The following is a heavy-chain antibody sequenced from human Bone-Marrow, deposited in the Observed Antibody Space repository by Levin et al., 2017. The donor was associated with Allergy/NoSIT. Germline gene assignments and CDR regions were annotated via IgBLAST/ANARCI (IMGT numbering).Heavy chain of an antibody. CDR2: INWNSGTI. Sequence: PGGSLRLSCAASGFIFDDYAMHWVRQAPGKGLEWVSSINWNSGTIKYAESVKGRFTVSRDNTQNSLYLQMNSLRPEDTALYYCAKALYHGGIWYVDVWGQGTTVTVSS. CDR1: GFIFDDYA. J-gene: IGHJ6*02. D-gene: IGHD6-13*01. V-gene: IGHV3-9*01. CDR3: AKALYHGGIWYVDV.